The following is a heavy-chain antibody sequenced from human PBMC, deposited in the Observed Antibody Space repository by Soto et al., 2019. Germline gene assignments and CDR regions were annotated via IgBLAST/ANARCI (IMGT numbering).Heavy chain of an antibody. D-gene: IGHD3-16*01. CDR2: INPYNANV. V-gene: IGHV1-18*04. J-gene: IGHJ3*02. Sequence: QVQLVQSGAEVKKPGASVKVSCKTSGYTFTNHGINWVRQAPGQGLEWMGWINPYNANVNYAQKLQGRVTMTTDTSTSTAYMHLRSLTSDDTAVYYCARDLVAGIWGDAFDIWGQGTIVTVSS. CDR1: GYTFTNHG. CDR3: ARDLVAGIWGDAFDI.